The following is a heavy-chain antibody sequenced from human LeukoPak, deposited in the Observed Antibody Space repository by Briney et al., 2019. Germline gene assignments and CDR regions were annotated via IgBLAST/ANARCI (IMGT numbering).Heavy chain of an antibody. J-gene: IGHJ5*02. CDR1: GYTFTGYY. D-gene: IGHD6-6*01. CDR2: INPNSGGT. CDR3: ASSGGYSSSYSEAENWFDP. Sequence: GASVKVSCKASGYTFTGYYMHWVRQAPGQGLEWMGWINPNSGGTNYAQKFQGRVTMTRDTSISTAYMELSRLRSDDTAVYYCASSGGYSSSYSEAENWFDPWGQGTLVTVSS. V-gene: IGHV1-2*02.